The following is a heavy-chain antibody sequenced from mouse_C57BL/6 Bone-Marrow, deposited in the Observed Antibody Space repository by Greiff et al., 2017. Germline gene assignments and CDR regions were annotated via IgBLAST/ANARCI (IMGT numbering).Heavy chain of an antibody. CDR3: ARSVSAEGAYDI. CDR2: INPSNGGT. Sequence: VQLQQPGTELVKPGASVKLSCKASGYTFTSYWMTWVKQRPGQGLEWIGDINPSNGGTNYNEKFKSKATLTVDKSSSTAYMQLSSLTSEDSAVYYCARSVSAEGAYDIGGRGTALTVTS. D-gene: IGHD2-3*01. J-gene: IGHJ2*01. V-gene: IGHV1-53*01. CDR1: GYTFTSYW.